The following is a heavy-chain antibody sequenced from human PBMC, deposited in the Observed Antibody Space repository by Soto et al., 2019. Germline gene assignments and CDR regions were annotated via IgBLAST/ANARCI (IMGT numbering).Heavy chain of an antibody. CDR3: AGQPTTGDTDLWFDP. CDR1: GGSISTSRSY. CDR2: IFYRGRT. Sequence: QLQLLESGPGLVKASETLSLTCSVSGGSISTSRSYWAWIRQPPGKGLEWLANIFYRGRTFYNPSLASRVSVSVDTSKNEFALRGRSVTAADTDVYDCAGQPTTGDTDLWFDPWGQGTLVTVSS. V-gene: IGHV4-39*01. D-gene: IGHD2-21*01. J-gene: IGHJ5*02.